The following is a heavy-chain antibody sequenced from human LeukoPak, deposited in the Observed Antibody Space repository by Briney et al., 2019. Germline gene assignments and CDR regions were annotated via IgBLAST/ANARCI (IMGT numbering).Heavy chain of an antibody. Sequence: GGSLRLSCAASGFTFSSYGITWVRQAPGKGLEWISTISATGGSTYYADSVKGRFTISRDNSKDTLYLQMNSLRAEDTAVYYCARMDIVVVPAATPHYYYYYGMDVWGQGTTVTVSS. J-gene: IGHJ6*02. CDR2: ISATGGST. CDR1: GFTFSSYG. D-gene: IGHD2-2*03. V-gene: IGHV3-23*01. CDR3: ARMDIVVVPAATPHYYYYYGMDV.